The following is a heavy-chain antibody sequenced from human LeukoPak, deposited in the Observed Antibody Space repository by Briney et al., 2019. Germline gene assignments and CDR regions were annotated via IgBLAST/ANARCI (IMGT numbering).Heavy chain of an antibody. CDR2: ISYSGST. J-gene: IGHJ3*02. Sequence: SETLSLTCTVSGGSISSYYWSWIRQPPGKGLEWIGYISYSGSTNYNPSLKSRVTISTDTSKNQFSLKLRSVTAADTAIYYCARQGYDILTGYIDAFDIWGQGTMVTVSS. D-gene: IGHD3-9*01. CDR3: ARQGYDILTGYIDAFDI. V-gene: IGHV4-59*08. CDR1: GGSISSYY.